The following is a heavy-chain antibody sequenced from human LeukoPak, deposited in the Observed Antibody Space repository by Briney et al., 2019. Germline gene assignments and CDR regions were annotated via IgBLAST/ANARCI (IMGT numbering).Heavy chain of an antibody. CDR3: AKSGATMVRGVRGGFFDY. CDR1: GFTFSSYA. CDR2: ISGSGGST. J-gene: IGHJ4*02. Sequence: GGSLRLSCAASGFTFSSYAMSWVRQAPGKGLEWVSAISGSGGSTYYVDSVKGRFTISRDNSKNTLYLQMNSLRAEDTAVYYCAKSGATMVRGVRGGFFDYWGQGTLVTVSS. V-gene: IGHV3-23*01. D-gene: IGHD3-10*01.